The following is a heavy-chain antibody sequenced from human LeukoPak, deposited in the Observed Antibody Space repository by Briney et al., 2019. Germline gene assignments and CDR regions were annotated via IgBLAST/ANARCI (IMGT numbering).Heavy chain of an antibody. CDR3: AKGYAYYYDSSLDY. J-gene: IGHJ4*02. CDR1: GFTFSSYA. V-gene: IGHV3-30-3*01. Sequence: GGSLRLSCAASGFTFSSYAMHWVRQAPGKGLEWVAVISYDGSNKYYADSVKGRFTISRGNAKNTLYLQMNSLRAEDTAVYYCAKGYAYYYDSSLDYWGQGTLVTVSS. CDR2: ISYDGSNK. D-gene: IGHD3-22*01.